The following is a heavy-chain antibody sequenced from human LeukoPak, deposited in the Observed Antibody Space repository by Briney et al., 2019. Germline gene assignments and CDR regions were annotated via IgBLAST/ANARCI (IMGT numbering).Heavy chain of an antibody. V-gene: IGHV4-39*07. D-gene: IGHD6-25*01. J-gene: IGHJ4*02. CDR1: GGSISSSTYY. CDR2: ISYSGST. CDR3: AKGSGVAAAGRPPFFDY. Sequence: SETLSLTCTVSGGSISSSTYYWGWIRQPPGKGLEWIGSISYSGSTYDNPSLKSRVTISLDTSKNQFSLKLSSVTAADTAVYYCAKGSGVAAAGRPPFFDYWGQGTLVTVSS.